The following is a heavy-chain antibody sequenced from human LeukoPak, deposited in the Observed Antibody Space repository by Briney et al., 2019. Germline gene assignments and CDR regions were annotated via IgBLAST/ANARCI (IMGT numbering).Heavy chain of an antibody. Sequence: GGSLRLSCAASGFTFSSYGMHWVRQAPGKGLEWVAIISYDGSNKYYADSVKGRFTISRDNSMDTLYLQMNGLRPEDTAVYYCARPPHSCSSTSCYSQYWGQGTLVSVSS. CDR1: GFTFSSYG. V-gene: IGHV3-30*03. D-gene: IGHD2-2*01. J-gene: IGHJ4*02. CDR2: ISYDGSNK. CDR3: ARPPHSCSSTSCYSQY.